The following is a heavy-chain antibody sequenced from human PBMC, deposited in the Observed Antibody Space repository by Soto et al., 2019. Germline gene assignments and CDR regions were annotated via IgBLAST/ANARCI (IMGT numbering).Heavy chain of an antibody. D-gene: IGHD5-12*01. J-gene: IGHJ6*02. V-gene: IGHV1-69*02. CDR2: IIPILGIA. Sequence: QVQLVQSGAEVKKPGSSVKVSCKASGGTFSSYTISWVRQAPGQGLEWMGRIIPILGIANYAQKFQGRVTITADKSTSTAYMELSSLRSEDTAVYYCVASGYDRAAYYYYGMDVWGQGTTVTVSS. CDR1: GGTFSSYT. CDR3: VASGYDRAAYYYYGMDV.